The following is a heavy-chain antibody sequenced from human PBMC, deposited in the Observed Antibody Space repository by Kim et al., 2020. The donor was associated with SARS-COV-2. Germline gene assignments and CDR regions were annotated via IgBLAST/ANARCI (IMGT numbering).Heavy chain of an antibody. CDR3: TKVYSNYFDY. Sequence: STFYADSGKGRFTISRDNSKNTLYLQMNNLSAEDTAVYYCTKVYSNYFDYWGQGTLVTVSS. J-gene: IGHJ4*02. V-gene: IGHV3-23*01. D-gene: IGHD4-4*01. CDR2: ST.